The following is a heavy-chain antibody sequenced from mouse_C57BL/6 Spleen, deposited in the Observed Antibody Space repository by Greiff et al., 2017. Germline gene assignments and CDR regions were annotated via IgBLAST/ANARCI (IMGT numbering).Heavy chain of an antibody. CDR2: FHPYNDDT. CDR1: VYTFTTYP. J-gene: IGHJ1*03. Sequence: HLPQSGAELLNPVSSVKMSCKSSVYTFTTYPIEWMKQNHGKSLEWIGNFHPYNDDTKYNEKFKGKATLTVEKSSSTVYLELIRFTSDDSAVYYCARLIYDGYGYFDVWGTGTTVTVSS. CDR3: ARLIYDGYGYFDV. V-gene: IGHV1-47*01. D-gene: IGHD2-3*01.